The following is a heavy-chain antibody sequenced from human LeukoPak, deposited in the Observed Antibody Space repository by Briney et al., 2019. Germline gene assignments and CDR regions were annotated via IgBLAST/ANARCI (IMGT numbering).Heavy chain of an antibody. J-gene: IGHJ6*02. D-gene: IGHD2-2*01. Sequence: GGSLRLSCTASGFTFSSYAMSWVRQAPGKGLEWVSGISGSGGSTYYADSVKGRFTISRDNSKNTLYLQMNSLRAEDTAVYYCAKDLSYQLPSYGMDVWGQRTTVTVSS. CDR2: ISGSGGST. V-gene: IGHV3-23*01. CDR3: AKDLSYQLPSYGMDV. CDR1: GFTFSSYA.